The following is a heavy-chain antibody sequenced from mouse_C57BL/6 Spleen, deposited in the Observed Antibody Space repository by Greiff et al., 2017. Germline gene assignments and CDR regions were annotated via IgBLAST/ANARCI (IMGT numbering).Heavy chain of an antibody. CDR1: GFNIKNTY. D-gene: IGHD2-3*01. CDR3: TRSFYDHYYFDD. Sequence: EVQLQQSVAELVRPGASVKLSCTASGFNIKNTYMHWVKQRPEQGLEWIGRIDPANGNTKYAPKFQGKAPITAHTSSNTAYLQLSSLTSEDTAIYYCTRSFYDHYYFDDGGQCTTLTVSS. J-gene: IGHJ2*01. V-gene: IGHV14-3*01. CDR2: IDPANGNT.